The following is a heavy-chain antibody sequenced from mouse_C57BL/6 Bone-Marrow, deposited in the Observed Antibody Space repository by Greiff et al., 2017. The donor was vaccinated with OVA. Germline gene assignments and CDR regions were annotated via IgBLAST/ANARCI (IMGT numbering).Heavy chain of an antibody. CDR2: INPYNGGT. J-gene: IGHJ1*03. D-gene: IGHD2-1*01. V-gene: IGHV1-19*01. CDR3: ARRGAMVRRYFDV. CDR1: GYTFTDYY. Sequence: EVQLQQSGPVLVKPGASVKMSCKASGYTFTDYYMNWVKQSHGKSLEWIGVINPYNGGTSYNQKFKGKATLTVDKSASTAYMELNSLTSEVSADDYGARRGAMVRRYFDVWGTGTTVTVSS.